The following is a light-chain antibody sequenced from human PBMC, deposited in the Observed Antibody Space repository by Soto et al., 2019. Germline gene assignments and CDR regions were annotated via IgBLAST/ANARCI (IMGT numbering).Light chain of an antibody. J-gene: IGKJ4*01. V-gene: IGKV4-1*01. Sequence: DIVMTQSPDSLAVSLGERATINCKSSQSVLYSSNNKNYLAWYQQKPGLPPKLLIYWASTRESGVPDRFSGSGSGTDFTLTISSLQAEDVAVYYCQQYYTTPLTFCGGTKVEIK. CDR2: WAS. CDR3: QQYYTTPLT. CDR1: QSVLYSSNNKNY.